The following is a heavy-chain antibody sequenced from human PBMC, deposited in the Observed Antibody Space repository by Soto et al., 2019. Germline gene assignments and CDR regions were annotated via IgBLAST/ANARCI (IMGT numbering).Heavy chain of an antibody. J-gene: IGHJ6*02. Sequence: GASVKVSCKASGGTFSSYAISWVRQAPGQGLEWMGGIIPVFGTANYAQKFQGRVTITADESTSTAYMELSSLRSEDTAVYYCARGIPEFSIAAAGMAKVHYYYYGMDFWGQGTTVTVSS. D-gene: IGHD6-13*01. CDR1: GGTFSSYA. CDR2: IIPVFGTA. V-gene: IGHV1-69*13. CDR3: ARGIPEFSIAAAGMAKVHYYYYGMDF.